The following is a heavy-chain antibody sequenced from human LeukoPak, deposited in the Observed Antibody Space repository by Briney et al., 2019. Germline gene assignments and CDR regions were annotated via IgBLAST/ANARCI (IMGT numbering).Heavy chain of an antibody. CDR3: GRVYRGLGYFDWSSVDHNAFDL. CDR2: INSSGSST. D-gene: IGHD3-9*01. J-gene: IGHJ3*01. V-gene: IGHV3-74*01. CDR1: GFTFSNYC. Sequence: GGSLRLSCAASGFTFSNYCMRWVRQAPGKGLVWVSRINSSGSSTSYADSVKGRFTISRDNAKNTLYLQMNSLRAEDTAVYYCGRVYRGLGYFDWSSVDHNAFDLWGQGTMVIVSS.